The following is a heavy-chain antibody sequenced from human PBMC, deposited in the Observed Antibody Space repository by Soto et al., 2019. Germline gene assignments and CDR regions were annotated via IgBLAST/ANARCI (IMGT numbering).Heavy chain of an antibody. V-gene: IGHV1-18*04. Sequence: ASVKVSCKASGYTFTSHGISWVRQAPGQGLEWMGWISAYNGNTNYAQKLQGRVTMTTDTSTSTAYMELRSLRSDDTAVYYCARGLTTYYDFWSGPPDYGMDVWGQGTTVTVSS. D-gene: IGHD3-3*01. CDR2: ISAYNGNT. CDR1: GYTFTSHG. J-gene: IGHJ6*02. CDR3: ARGLTTYYDFWSGPPDYGMDV.